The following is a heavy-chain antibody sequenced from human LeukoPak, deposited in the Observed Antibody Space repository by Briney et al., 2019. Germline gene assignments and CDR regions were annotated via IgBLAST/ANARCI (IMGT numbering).Heavy chain of an antibody. D-gene: IGHD3-10*01. J-gene: IGHJ5*02. CDR2: IWYDGSNK. Sequence: GGSLRLSCAASGFTFSSYGMHWVRQAPGKGLEWVAVIWYDGSNKNYADSVKGRFTISRDNSKNTLYLQMNSLRAEDTAVYYCARDPINHMVRGVIGFSWGQGTLVTVSS. V-gene: IGHV3-33*01. CDR3: ARDPINHMVRGVIGFS. CDR1: GFTFSSYG.